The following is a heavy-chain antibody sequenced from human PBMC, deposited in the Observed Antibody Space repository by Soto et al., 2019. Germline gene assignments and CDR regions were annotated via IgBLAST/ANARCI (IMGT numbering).Heavy chain of an antibody. CDR3: VRDGSGHLPIDY. J-gene: IGHJ4*02. CDR1: GFTFSKYW. Sequence: EVQLVESGGDLVQPGGSLRLSCAASGFTFSKYWMHWVRQAPGKGLMWVSRIDSDGRSTSYADSVKGRFTISRDNAKNTLYLQTNSLRAEDTAVYYCVRDGSGHLPIDYWGQGTLVTVSS. D-gene: IGHD3-10*01. CDR2: IDSDGRST. V-gene: IGHV3-74*01.